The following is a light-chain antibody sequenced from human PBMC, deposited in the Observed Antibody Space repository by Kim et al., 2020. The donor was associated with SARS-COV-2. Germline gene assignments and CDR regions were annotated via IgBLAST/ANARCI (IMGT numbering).Light chain of an antibody. CDR2: GRN. CDR3: QSRDSGGNVV. CDR1: SLRSYY. Sequence: SSELTQDPTVSVALGQTVRITCQGDSLRSYYATWYQQKPRQAPVLVIYGRNNRPSGIPDRFFGSTSGNTASLTISGAQAEDEADFYCQSRDSGGNVVFGGGTQLTVL. V-gene: IGLV3-19*01. J-gene: IGLJ2*01.